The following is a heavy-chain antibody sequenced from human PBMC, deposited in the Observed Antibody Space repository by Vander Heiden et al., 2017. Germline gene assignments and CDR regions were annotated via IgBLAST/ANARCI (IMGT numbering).Heavy chain of an antibody. D-gene: IGHD1-26*01. V-gene: IGHV3-13*01. CDR3: ARDGIVAGAFDI. CDR1: GFTFSSYD. CDR2: IGTAGDT. J-gene: IGHJ3*02. Sequence: EVQLVESGGGLVQPGGSLRLFCAAAGFTFSSYDMHWVRQATGKGLEWVSAIGTAGDTYYPGSVKGRFTISRENAKNSLYLQMNSLRAGDTAVYYCARDGIVAGAFDIWGQGTMVTVSS.